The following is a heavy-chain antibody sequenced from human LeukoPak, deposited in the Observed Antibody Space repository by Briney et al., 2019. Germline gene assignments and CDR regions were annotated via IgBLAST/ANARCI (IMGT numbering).Heavy chain of an antibody. CDR2: IYSGGSGGST. V-gene: IGHV3-66*01. Sequence: GGSLRLSCAASGFTISSNCMSWVRQAPGKGLEWVSVIYSGGSGGSTYYADSVKGRFTISRDNSKNTLYLQMNSLRAEDTAVYYCARSSRHLLFDYWGQGTLVTVSS. J-gene: IGHJ4*02. CDR1: GFTISSNC. D-gene: IGHD3-10*01. CDR3: ARSSRHLLFDY.